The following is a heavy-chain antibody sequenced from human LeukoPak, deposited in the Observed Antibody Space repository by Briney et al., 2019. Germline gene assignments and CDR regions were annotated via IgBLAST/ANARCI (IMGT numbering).Heavy chain of an antibody. CDR2: INPSGGST. V-gene: IGHV1-46*01. Sequence: ASVKVSCKASGYTFTSYYMHWVRQAPGQGLEWMGIINPSGGSTNYAQKFQGRVTITADKSTSTAYMELSSLRSEDTAVYYCARTGYSGYDPGDYWGQGTLVTVSS. CDR1: GYTFTSYY. D-gene: IGHD5-12*01. CDR3: ARTGYSGYDPGDY. J-gene: IGHJ4*02.